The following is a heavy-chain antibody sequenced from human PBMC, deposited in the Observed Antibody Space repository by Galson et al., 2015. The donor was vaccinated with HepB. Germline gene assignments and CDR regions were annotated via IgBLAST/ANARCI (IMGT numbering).Heavy chain of an antibody. D-gene: IGHD3-22*01. V-gene: IGHV3-73*01. CDR1: GFTFSGSA. CDR3: TSLGAVSGDSRS. J-gene: IGHJ4*02. Sequence: SLRLSCAASGFTFSGSAIHWVRQASGKGLEWVGRIRSKASSHATAYAASLKGRFTIARDDSKNTAYLHMNRLNTEDSAVYYWTSLGAVSGDSRSWGQGTLVTASS. CDR2: IRSKASSHAT.